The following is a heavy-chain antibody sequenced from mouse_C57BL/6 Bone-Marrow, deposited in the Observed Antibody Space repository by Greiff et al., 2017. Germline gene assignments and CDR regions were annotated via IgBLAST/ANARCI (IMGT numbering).Heavy chain of an antibody. CDR3: TYPNYWYCEV. CDR2: IDPETGGT. V-gene: IGHV1-15*01. CDR1: GYTFTDYE. Sequence: QVQLQQSGAELVRPGASVTLSCKASGYTFTDYEMHWVKQTPVHGLEWIGAIDPETGGTAYNQKFKGKAILTADKSSSTAYVELRSLTSEYSAVYDGTYPNYWYCEVWGTGTTVSVSA. D-gene: IGHD5-1*01. J-gene: IGHJ1*03.